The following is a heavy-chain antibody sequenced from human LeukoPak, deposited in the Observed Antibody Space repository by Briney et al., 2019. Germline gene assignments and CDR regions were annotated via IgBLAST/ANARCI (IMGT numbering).Heavy chain of an antibody. D-gene: IGHD3-10*01. Sequence: LSGGSLRLSCAASGFTFSSYAMSWVRQAPGKGLEWVSAISGSGGSTYYADSVKGRFTISRDSSKNTLYLQMNSLRAEDTAVYYCAKDGEVVSPNYFDYWGQGTLVTVSS. CDR1: GFTFSSYA. CDR2: ISGSGGST. J-gene: IGHJ4*02. CDR3: AKDGEVVSPNYFDY. V-gene: IGHV3-23*01.